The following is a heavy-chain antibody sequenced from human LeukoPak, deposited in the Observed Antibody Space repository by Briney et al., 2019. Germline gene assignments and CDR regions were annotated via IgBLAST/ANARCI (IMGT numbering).Heavy chain of an antibody. D-gene: IGHD3-22*01. CDR3: ARKSGSSGYPFDY. Sequence: QPAGSLRLSCAASGFAFSSYSMNWVRQAPGKGLEWVSYITSSSSAIYYADSVKGRFTISRDNAKNSLYLQMNSLRAEDTAVYYCARKSGSSGYPFDYWGQGTVVTVSS. V-gene: IGHV3-48*01. CDR2: ITSSSSAI. CDR1: GFAFSSYS. J-gene: IGHJ4*02.